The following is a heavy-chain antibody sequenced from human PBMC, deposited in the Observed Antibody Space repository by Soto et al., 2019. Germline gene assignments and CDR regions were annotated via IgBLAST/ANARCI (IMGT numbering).Heavy chain of an antibody. CDR2: ISAYNGNT. CDR3: ARGDRLRFLENEGDTTIFDP. J-gene: IGHJ5*02. D-gene: IGHD3-3*01. CDR1: GYTFTSYG. V-gene: IGHV1-18*01. Sequence: QVQLVQSGAEVKKPGASVKVSCKASGYTFTSYGISWVRQAPGQGLEWMGWISAYNGNTNYAQKLQGRVTMTTDTSTSTAYMELRSRRSDDTAVYYCARGDRLRFLENEGDTTIFDPWGQGTLVTVSS.